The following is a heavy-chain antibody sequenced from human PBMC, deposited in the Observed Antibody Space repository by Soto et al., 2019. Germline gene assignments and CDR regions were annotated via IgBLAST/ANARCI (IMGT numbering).Heavy chain of an antibody. CDR1: GGSISSGDYY. CDR2: IYYSGST. Sequence: SETLSLTCTVSGGSISSGDYYWSWIRQPPGKGLEWIGYIYYSGSTYYNPSLKSRVTISVDTSKNQFSLKLSSVTAADTAVYYCARGSLGEVRGVIPYYWGQGTLVTVSS. D-gene: IGHD3-10*01. CDR3: ARGSLGEVRGVIPYY. J-gene: IGHJ4*02. V-gene: IGHV4-30-4*01.